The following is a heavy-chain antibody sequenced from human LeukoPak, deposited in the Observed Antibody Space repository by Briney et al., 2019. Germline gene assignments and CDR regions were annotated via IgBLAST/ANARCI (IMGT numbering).Heavy chain of an antibody. V-gene: IGHV1-18*01. Sequence: ASVKVSCKASGYIFTSYGISWVRQAPGQGLEWMGWISAYTGNTNYAQKLQGRVTMTTDTSTCTAYMELRSLRSDDTAVYYCAREVSTLFDYWGQGTLVTVSS. CDR3: AREVSTLFDY. D-gene: IGHD5/OR15-5a*01. J-gene: IGHJ4*02. CDR1: GYIFTSYG. CDR2: ISAYTGNT.